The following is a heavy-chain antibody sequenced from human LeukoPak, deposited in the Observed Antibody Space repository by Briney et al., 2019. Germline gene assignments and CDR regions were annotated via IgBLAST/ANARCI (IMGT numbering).Heavy chain of an antibody. CDR2: ISGSGGST. Sequence: GGSLRLSCAASGFTFSSYAMSWVRQAPGKGLEWVSAISGSGGSTYYADSVKGRFTISRDNSKNTLYLQMNSLRAEDTAVYYCAKVLSPDILTGYYYYYGMDAWGQGTTVTVSS. CDR3: AKVLSPDILTGYYYYYGMDA. D-gene: IGHD3-9*01. V-gene: IGHV3-23*01. J-gene: IGHJ6*02. CDR1: GFTFSSYA.